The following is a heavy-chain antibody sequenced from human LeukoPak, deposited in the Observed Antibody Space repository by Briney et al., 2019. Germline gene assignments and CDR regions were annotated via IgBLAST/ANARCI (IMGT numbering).Heavy chain of an antibody. CDR1: GFTFSRYG. D-gene: IGHD3-3*01. J-gene: IGHJ4*02. CDR3: ARDLGIFGDFDY. Sequence: GGSLRLSCAASGFTFSRYGMHWVRQAPDKGLEWLAFIRYDGSNEYSADSVKGRFTISRDNSRNTLFLQMDSLRSEDTAVYYCARDLGIFGDFDYWGQGTLVIVSS. V-gene: IGHV3-30*02. CDR2: IRYDGSNE.